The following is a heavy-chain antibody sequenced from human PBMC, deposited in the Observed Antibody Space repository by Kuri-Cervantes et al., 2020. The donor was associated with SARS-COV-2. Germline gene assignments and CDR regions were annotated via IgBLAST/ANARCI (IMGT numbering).Heavy chain of an antibody. CDR3: ARDFQYCTNGVCYTGNMDY. V-gene: IGHV3-7*01. CDR1: GFTFSSYW. Sequence: GESLKISCAASGFTFSSYWMSWVRQAPGKGLEWVANIKQDGSEKYYVDSVKGRFTISRDNAKNSLYLQMNSLRAEDTAVYYCARDFQYCTNGVCYTGNMDYWGQGTLVTVS. CDR2: IKQDGSEK. D-gene: IGHD2-8*01. J-gene: IGHJ4*02.